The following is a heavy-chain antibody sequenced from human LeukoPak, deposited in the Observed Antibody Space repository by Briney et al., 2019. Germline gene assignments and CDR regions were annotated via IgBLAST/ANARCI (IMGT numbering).Heavy chain of an antibody. V-gene: IGHV4-59*01. CDR3: ARGPVVNANWYFDL. Sequence: PSETLSLTCTVSGGSISSYYWSWIRQPPGKELEWIGYIYYSGSTNYNPSLKSRVTISVDTSKNQFSLKLSSVTAADTAVYYCARGPVVNANWYFDLWGRGTLVTVSS. J-gene: IGHJ2*01. CDR2: IYYSGST. CDR1: GGSISSYY.